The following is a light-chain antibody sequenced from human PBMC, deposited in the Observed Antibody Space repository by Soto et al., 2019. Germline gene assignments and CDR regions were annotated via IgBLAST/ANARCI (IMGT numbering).Light chain of an antibody. V-gene: IGKV1-39*01. CDR2: VAS. CDR1: QDISVH. Sequence: IQMTQSPSSLSASVGDRVTITCRASQDISVHLNWYQQKPGKAPKLLIYVASTLQPGVPSRFIGSGSGPDFTLSISSLQPEDFATYYCLQSYGTPITFGQGTRLEIK. CDR3: LQSYGTPIT. J-gene: IGKJ5*01.